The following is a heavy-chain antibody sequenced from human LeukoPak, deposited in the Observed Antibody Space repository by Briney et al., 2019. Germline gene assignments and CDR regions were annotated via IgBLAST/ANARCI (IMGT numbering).Heavy chain of an antibody. D-gene: IGHD3-10*01. V-gene: IGHV1-2*02. Sequence: ASVKVSYKASGYTFTGYYIHWVRQAPGQGLEWMGWINPNSGGTNYAQKFQGRVTMTRDTSISTAYMELSRLRSDDTAVYYCARARFGELSYFDYWGQGTLVTVSS. CDR1: GYTFTGYY. CDR2: INPNSGGT. J-gene: IGHJ4*02. CDR3: ARARFGELSYFDY.